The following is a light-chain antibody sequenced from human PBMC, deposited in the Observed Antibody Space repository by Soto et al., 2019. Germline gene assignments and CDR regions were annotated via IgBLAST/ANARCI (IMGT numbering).Light chain of an antibody. CDR2: LGS. CDR1: QSLLYSNGYNY. J-gene: IGKJ4*01. Sequence: DIVMTQSPLSLPVTPGEPASISCRSSQSLLYSNGYNYLDWYLQKPGQSPQLLIYLGSNRASGVPDRFSGSGSGTDFTLKISRVEAEDVGVYYCMQVLQIPVSFGGGTKVEIK. CDR3: MQVLQIPVS. V-gene: IGKV2-28*01.